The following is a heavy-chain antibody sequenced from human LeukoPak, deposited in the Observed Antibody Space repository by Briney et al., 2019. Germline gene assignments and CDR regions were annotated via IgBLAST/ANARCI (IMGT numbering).Heavy chain of an antibody. CDR3: ATLTPPSGEEWLIFKGTFDI. CDR2: FDPEDGET. J-gene: IGHJ3*02. V-gene: IGHV1-24*01. D-gene: IGHD6-19*01. CDR1: GYTLTEVS. Sequence: ASVKVSCKVSGYTLTEVSMHWVRQAPGKGLEWMGGFDPEDGETIYAQKFQGRVTMTEDTSTDTAYMELNSLRSEDTAVYYCATLTPPSGEEWLIFKGTFDIWGQGTMVTVSS.